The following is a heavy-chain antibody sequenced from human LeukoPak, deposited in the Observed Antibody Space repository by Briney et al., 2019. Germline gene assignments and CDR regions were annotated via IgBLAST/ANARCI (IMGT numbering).Heavy chain of an antibody. CDR2: INHSGST. Sequence: PSETLSLTCAVYGGSFSGYYWSWIRQPPGKGLEWIGEINHSGSTNYNPSLKSRVTISVDTSKNQFSLKLSSVTAADTAVYYCARFGRVMRWIDPWGQGTLVTVSS. J-gene: IGHJ5*02. CDR3: ARFGRVMRWIDP. D-gene: IGHD3-10*01. V-gene: IGHV4-34*01. CDR1: GGSFSGYY.